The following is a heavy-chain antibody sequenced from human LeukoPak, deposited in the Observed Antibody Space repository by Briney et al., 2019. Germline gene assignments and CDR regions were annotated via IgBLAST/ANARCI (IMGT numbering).Heavy chain of an antibody. Sequence: SGGSLRLSCAASGFTFSNYGMHWVRQAPGKGLEWVAVIWYDGSNKFYADSVKGRFTISRDNSQTTLYLQMNSLRAEDTAVYYCARDQYYYDSSGPRGFQHWGQGTLVTVSS. V-gene: IGHV3-33*01. J-gene: IGHJ1*01. CDR2: IWYDGSNK. CDR1: GFTFSNYG. D-gene: IGHD3-22*01. CDR3: ARDQYYYDSSGPRGFQH.